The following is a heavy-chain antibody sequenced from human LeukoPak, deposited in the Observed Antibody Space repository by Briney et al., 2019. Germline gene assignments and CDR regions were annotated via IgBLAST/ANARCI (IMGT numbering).Heavy chain of an antibody. CDR1: GYTFTSYY. Sequence: ASVKVSCKASGYTFTSYYMHWVRQAPGQGLEWMGIINPSGGSTSYAQKFQGRVTMTRDTSTSTVYMELSSLRSEDTAVYYCAAAPQTHRYLGYWGQGTLVTVSS. V-gene: IGHV1-46*01. J-gene: IGHJ4*02. CDR2: INPSGGST. CDR3: AAAPQTHRYLGY. D-gene: IGHD3-16*02.